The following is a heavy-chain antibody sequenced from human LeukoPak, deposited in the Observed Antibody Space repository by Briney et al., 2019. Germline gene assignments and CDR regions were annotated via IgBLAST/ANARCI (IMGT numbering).Heavy chain of an antibody. D-gene: IGHD3-22*01. Sequence: PSETQSLTCTVSGGSISSGDYYWSWIRQPPGKGLEWIGYIYYSGSTYYNPSLKSRVTISVDTSKNQFSLKLSSVTAADTAVYYCASTGDSSGYYPNYFDYWGQGTLVTVSS. CDR2: IYYSGST. CDR1: GGSISSGDYY. CDR3: ASTGDSSGYYPNYFDY. V-gene: IGHV4-30-4*08. J-gene: IGHJ4*02.